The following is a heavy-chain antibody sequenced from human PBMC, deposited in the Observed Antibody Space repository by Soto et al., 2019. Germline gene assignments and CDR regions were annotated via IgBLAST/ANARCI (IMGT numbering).Heavy chain of an antibody. Sequence: GGSLRLSCAASGFTFSSYEMNWVRRAPGKGLEWVSYISSSGSTIYYADSVKGRFTISRDNAKNSLYLQMNSLRAEDTAVYYCARDIPKITIFGVVIENCFDPWGQGTLVTVSS. J-gene: IGHJ5*02. CDR2: ISSSGSTI. D-gene: IGHD3-3*01. CDR3: ARDIPKITIFGVVIENCFDP. CDR1: GFTFSSYE. V-gene: IGHV3-48*03.